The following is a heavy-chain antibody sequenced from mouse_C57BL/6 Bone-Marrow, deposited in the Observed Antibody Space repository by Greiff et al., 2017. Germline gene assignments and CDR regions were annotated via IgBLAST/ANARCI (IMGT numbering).Heavy chain of an antibody. CDR3: AMLGFLWFAY. CDR1: GYTFTSYG. D-gene: IGHD2-2*01. Sequence: VKLQESGAELARPGASVKLSCKASGYTFTSYGIRWVKQRTGQGLEWIGGIYPRSGNTYYNEKFKGKATLTADKSSSTAYMELRSLTSEDSAVYVCAMLGFLWFAYWGQGNLATVSA. CDR2: IYPRSGNT. J-gene: IGHJ3*01. V-gene: IGHV1-81*01.